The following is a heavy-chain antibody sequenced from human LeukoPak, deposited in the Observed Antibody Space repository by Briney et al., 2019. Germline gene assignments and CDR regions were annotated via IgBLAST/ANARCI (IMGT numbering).Heavy chain of an antibody. CDR2: IYHSGST. J-gene: IGHJ4*02. D-gene: IGHD2-15*01. V-gene: IGHV4-38-2*02. Sequence: GSLRLSCAASGFTFSNYAMSWVRQAPGKGLEWIGSIYHSGSTYYNPSLKSRVTISVDTSKNQFSLKLSSVTAADTAVYYCARDLRFQYCSGGSCYSEGFDYWGQGTLVTVSS. CDR3: ARDLRFQYCSGGSCYSEGFDY. CDR1: GFTFSNYA.